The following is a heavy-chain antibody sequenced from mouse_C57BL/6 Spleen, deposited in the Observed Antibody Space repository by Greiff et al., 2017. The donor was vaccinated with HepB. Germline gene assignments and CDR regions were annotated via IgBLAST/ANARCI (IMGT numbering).Heavy chain of an antibody. Sequence: QVQLQQPGAELVKPGASVKLSCKASGYTFTSYWMHWVKQRPGQGLEWIGMIHPNSGSTNYNEKFKSKATLTVDKSSSTAYMQLSSLTSEDSAVYYCAGNYYGSSTGYFDVWGTGTTVTVSS. J-gene: IGHJ1*03. D-gene: IGHD1-1*01. CDR2: IHPNSGST. V-gene: IGHV1-64*01. CDR3: AGNYYGSSTGYFDV. CDR1: GYTFTSYW.